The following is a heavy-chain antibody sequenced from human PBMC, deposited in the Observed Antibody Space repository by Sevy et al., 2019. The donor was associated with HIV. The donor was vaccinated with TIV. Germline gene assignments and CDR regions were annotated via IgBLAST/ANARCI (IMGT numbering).Heavy chain of an antibody. D-gene: IGHD3-10*01. CDR2: IYTSGST. V-gene: IGHV4-61*02. CDR1: GGSISSGSYY. Sequence: SETLSLTCTVSGGSISSGSYYWSWIRQPAGKGLEWIGRIYTSGSTNYNPSLKSRVTISVDTSKNQFSLKLSSVTAADTAVYYCARGPSRFGDLTFDYWAREPWSPSPQ. CDR3: ARGPSRFGDLTFDY. J-gene: IGHJ4*02.